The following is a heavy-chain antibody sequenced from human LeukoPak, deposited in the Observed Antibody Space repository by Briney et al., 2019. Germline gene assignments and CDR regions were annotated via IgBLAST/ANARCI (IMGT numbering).Heavy chain of an antibody. J-gene: IGHJ4*02. Sequence: ASVKVSCKASGFTFINYYMHWVRQAPGQGLEWLGIINLSGGSTHYPQKFQDRIIMTRDTSTSTVYMELSSLRSDDTAVYYCARDLDYGEKSEDYWGQGTLVTVSS. V-gene: IGHV1-46*01. CDR2: INLSGGST. CDR3: ARDLDYGEKSEDY. CDR1: GFTFINYY. D-gene: IGHD4/OR15-4a*01.